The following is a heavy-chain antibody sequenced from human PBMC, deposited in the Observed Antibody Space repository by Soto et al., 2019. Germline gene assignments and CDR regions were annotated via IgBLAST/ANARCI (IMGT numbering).Heavy chain of an antibody. D-gene: IGHD6-6*01. CDR1: GGTFSSYA. Sequence: ASVKVSCKASGGTFSSYAISWVRQAPGQGLEWMGGIIPIFGTANYAQKFQGRVTITADESTSTAYMELSSLRSEDTAVYYCARESIAAPTGYYFDYWGQGTLVTVSS. CDR3: ARESIAAPTGYYFDY. J-gene: IGHJ4*02. V-gene: IGHV1-69*13. CDR2: IIPIFGTA.